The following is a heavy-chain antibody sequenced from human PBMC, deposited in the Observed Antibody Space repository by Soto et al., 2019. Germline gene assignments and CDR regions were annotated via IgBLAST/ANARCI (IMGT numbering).Heavy chain of an antibody. D-gene: IGHD3-22*01. CDR1: GVSISGGGYY. CDR3: ASDRSGSKTDH. CDR2: VYYTGST. Sequence: QVQLRESGPGLVKPSQTLSLTCTVSGVSISGGGYYWTWIRQHPEKGLEWIGFVYYTGSTFYNPSLQSRVSISVDSSKNHFSLELNSMTAADTAIYFCASDRSGSKTDHWGQGTLFTVSS. J-gene: IGHJ4*02. V-gene: IGHV4-31*03.